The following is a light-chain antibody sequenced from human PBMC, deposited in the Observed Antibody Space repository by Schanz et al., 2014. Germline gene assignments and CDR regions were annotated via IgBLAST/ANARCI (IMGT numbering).Light chain of an antibody. Sequence: QSALTQPRSVSGSPGQSVTISCTGTSSDVGGYNYVSWYQHHPGKAPKLMIYDVNNRPSGVSNRFSGSKSVNTASLTISGLQAEDEADYYCSSHTSSNTWVFGGGTKLTVL. J-gene: IGLJ3*02. CDR2: DVN. CDR3: SSHTSSNTWV. V-gene: IGLV2-14*03. CDR1: SSDVGGYNY.